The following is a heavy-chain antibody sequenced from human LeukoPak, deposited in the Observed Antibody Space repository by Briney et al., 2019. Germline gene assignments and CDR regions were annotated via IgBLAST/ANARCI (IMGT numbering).Heavy chain of an antibody. CDR3: AVRAGSYSNFDY. Sequence: SETLSLTCTVSGGSISSYYWSWIRQPPGKGLEWIGYIYHSGSTNYNPSLKSRVTISVDTSKNQFSLKLSSVTAADTAVYYCAVRAGSYSNFDYWGQGTLVTVSS. D-gene: IGHD1-26*01. V-gene: IGHV4-59*01. CDR2: IYHSGST. J-gene: IGHJ4*02. CDR1: GGSISSYY.